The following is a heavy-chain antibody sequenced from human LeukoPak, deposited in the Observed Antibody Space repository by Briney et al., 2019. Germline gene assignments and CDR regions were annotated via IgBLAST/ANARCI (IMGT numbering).Heavy chain of an antibody. J-gene: IGHJ4*02. CDR3: ARGITY. CDR2: ISRSDNTI. D-gene: IGHD1-14*01. CDR1: GFPSSSYE. V-gene: IGHV3-48*03. Sequence: GGSRRLSFAPSGFPSSSYEMNGVRQAPGKGLEWVAYISRSDNTIYAAASVKGRFTSSRDNAKNSLYLQMNSLRAEDTAIYYCARGITYWGQGTLVTVSS.